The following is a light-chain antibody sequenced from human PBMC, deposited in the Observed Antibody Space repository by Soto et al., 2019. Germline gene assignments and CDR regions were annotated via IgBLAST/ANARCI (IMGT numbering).Light chain of an antibody. CDR2: AAS. CDR3: QQSYNTPPT. CDR1: QTISSY. V-gene: IGKV1-39*01. J-gene: IGKJ1*01. Sequence: DIQMTQSPSSLSASVGDRVTITCRASQTISSYLNWYQQKPGKAPKLLIYAASTLQRGVPSRFSGSGSGTDFTLTISSLQPEDFATYYCQQSYNTPPTYGQGTKVDIK.